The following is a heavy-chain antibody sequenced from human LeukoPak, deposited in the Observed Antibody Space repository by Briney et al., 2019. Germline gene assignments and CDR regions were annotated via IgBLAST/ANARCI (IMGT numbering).Heavy chain of an antibody. V-gene: IGHV1-2*02. CDR3: ARGKSGYSP. CDR2: INPNSGGT. CDR1: GYTFTGYY. D-gene: IGHD3-3*01. Sequence: ASVKVSCKASGYTFTGYYMHWVRQAPGQGLEWMGWINPNSGGTNYAQKFQGRVTMTRDTSISTAYMHLTRLKFDDTAVYYCARGKSGYSPWGQGTPVTVSS. J-gene: IGHJ4*02.